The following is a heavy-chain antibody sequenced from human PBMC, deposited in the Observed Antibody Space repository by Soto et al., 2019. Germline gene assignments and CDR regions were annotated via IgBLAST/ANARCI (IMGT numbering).Heavy chain of an antibody. J-gene: IGHJ4*02. V-gene: IGHV4-38-2*02. D-gene: IGHD5-12*01. CDR1: GYSISSGYY. CDR2: IYHGGST. CDR3: AREVFYSAYNFAHGIQLWSFDF. Sequence: SETLSLTCAVSGYSISSGYYWGWLRQPPGKGLEWIGSIYHGGSTYYNPSLNSRVTLSIDMTNNHVSLILNSVTAADTAVYYCAREVFYSAYNFAHGIQLWSFDFWGQGALVTVSS.